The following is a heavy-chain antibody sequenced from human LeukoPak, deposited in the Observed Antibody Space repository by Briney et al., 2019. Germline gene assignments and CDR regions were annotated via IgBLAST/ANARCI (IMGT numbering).Heavy chain of an antibody. CDR2: IYHSGST. V-gene: IGHV4-30-2*01. J-gene: IGHJ4*02. CDR1: GGSISSGGYS. CDR3: ARGYRGYSYGFPIPFDY. D-gene: IGHD5-18*01. Sequence: SETLSLTCAVPGGSISSGGYSWSWIRQPPGKGLEWIGYIYHSGSTYYNPSLKSRVTISVDRSKNQFSLKLSSVTAADTAVYYCARGYRGYSYGFPIPFDYWGQGTLVTVSS.